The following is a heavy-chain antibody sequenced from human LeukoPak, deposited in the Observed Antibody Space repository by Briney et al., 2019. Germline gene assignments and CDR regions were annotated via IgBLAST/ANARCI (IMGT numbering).Heavy chain of an antibody. J-gene: IGHJ5*02. CDR2: INTDGSST. CDR3: ARDCSSISCYRSGFDP. CDR1: GFTFSSYW. D-gene: IGHD2-2*01. Sequence: PGGSLRLSCAASGFTFSSYWMHWVRQAPGKGLVWVSRINTDGSSTSYADSVKGRFTISRDNAKNTLYLQMNSLRAEDTAVYYCARDCSSISCYRSGFDPWGQGTLVTVSS. V-gene: IGHV3-74*01.